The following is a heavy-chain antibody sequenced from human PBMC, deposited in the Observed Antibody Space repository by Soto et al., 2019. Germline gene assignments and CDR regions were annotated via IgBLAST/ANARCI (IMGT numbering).Heavy chain of an antibody. CDR2: ISSSRSTI. CDR3: ARDSGYSYGPIDY. CDR1: GFTFSSYS. Sequence: EVQLVQSGGGLVQPGGSLRLSCAASGFTFSSYSMNWVRQAPGKALEWVSYISSSRSTIYYADSVKGRFTISRDNAKNSLYLQTNSPRDEDTAVYDCARDSGYSYGPIDYWGPGTLVTVSS. V-gene: IGHV3-48*02. D-gene: IGHD5-18*01. J-gene: IGHJ4*02.